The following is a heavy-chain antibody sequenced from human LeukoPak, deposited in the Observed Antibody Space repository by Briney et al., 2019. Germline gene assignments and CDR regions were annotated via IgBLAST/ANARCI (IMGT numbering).Heavy chain of an antibody. Sequence: ASVKVSCKASGYTFTSYAMNWVRQAPGQGLEWMGWINPNSGATNFAQKFQGRVSMTRDTSISTAYMELSRLRSDDTAVYSCARADILTGSYILDFWGQGTLVTVSS. CDR1: GYTFTSYA. J-gene: IGHJ4*02. CDR2: INPNSGAT. V-gene: IGHV1-2*02. D-gene: IGHD3-9*01. CDR3: ARADILTGSYILDF.